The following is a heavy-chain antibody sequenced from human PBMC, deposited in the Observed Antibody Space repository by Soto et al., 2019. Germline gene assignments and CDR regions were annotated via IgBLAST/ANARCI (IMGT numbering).Heavy chain of an antibody. V-gene: IGHV4-34*01. CDR3: ARGVVRRVIIQYTSFFDY. J-gene: IGHJ4*02. D-gene: IGHD3-10*01. CDR1: VGSFSADS. CDR2: INHSGST. Sequence: PPSTLSLTCAAYVGSFSADSCTWFRQAPLSVLEWIGEINHSGSTYYNPSLKSRVTISVDTSKNQFSLKLSSVTAADTAVYYRARGVVRRVIIQYTSFFDYWGQGTPATESS.